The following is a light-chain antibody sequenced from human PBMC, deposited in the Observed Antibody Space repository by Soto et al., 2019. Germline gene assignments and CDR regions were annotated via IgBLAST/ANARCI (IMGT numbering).Light chain of an antibody. CDR2: HND. Sequence: QSVLTQPPSASGTPGQSVTVSCSGSGSNIGGNTVNWYQQVPGTAPKLLIYHNDRRPSGVPDRFSGSKSGTSASLAISGLQSADEADYYCAVWDDSLNGPVFGGGTQLTVL. V-gene: IGLV1-44*01. CDR3: AVWDDSLNGPV. CDR1: GSNIGGNT. J-gene: IGLJ3*02.